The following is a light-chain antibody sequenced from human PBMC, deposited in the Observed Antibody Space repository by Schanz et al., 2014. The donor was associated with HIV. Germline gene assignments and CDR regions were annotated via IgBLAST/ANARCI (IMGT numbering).Light chain of an antibody. CDR1: NSDISTYNY. CDR3: SSYGGGDTLL. V-gene: IGLV2-8*01. Sequence: QSVLTQPPSVSGAPGQRVTISCTGLNSDISTYNYVSWYQQNPGKAPNLIIYDVNKRPSAVPDRFSGSRSGNTASLTVSGLQADDEADYYCSSYGGGDTLLFGGGTKLTVL. J-gene: IGLJ3*02. CDR2: DVN.